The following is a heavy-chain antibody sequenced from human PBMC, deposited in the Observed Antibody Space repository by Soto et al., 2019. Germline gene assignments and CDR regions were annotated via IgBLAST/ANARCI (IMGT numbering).Heavy chain of an antibody. J-gene: IGHJ6*02. Sequence: PGGSLRLSCAASGFTFSNAWMNWVRQAPGKGLEWVGRIKSKTDGGTTDYAAPVKGRFTISRDDSKNTLYLQMNSLKTEDTAVYYCTPFWSGYYLYYYYYGMDVWGQGTTVTVSS. CDR3: TPFWSGYYLYYYYYGMDV. CDR1: GFTFSNAW. V-gene: IGHV3-15*07. CDR2: IKSKTDGGTT. D-gene: IGHD3-3*01.